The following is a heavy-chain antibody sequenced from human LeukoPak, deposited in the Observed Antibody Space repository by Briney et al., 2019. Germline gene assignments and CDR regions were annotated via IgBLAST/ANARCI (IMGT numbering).Heavy chain of an antibody. CDR2: IWYDGSNK. D-gene: IGHD3-22*01. J-gene: IGHJ4*02. V-gene: IGHV3-33*01. Sequence: GGSLRLSCAASGFTFSSYGMHWVRQAPGKGLEWVAVIWYDGSNKYYADSVKGRFTISRDNSKNTLYLQMNSLRAEDTAVYYCARDLADSSDSYGVFDYWGQGTLVTVSS. CDR3: ARDLADSSDSYGVFDY. CDR1: GFTFSSYG.